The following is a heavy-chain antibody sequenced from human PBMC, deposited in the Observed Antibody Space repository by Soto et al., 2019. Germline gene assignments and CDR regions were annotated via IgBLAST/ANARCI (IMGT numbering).Heavy chain of an antibody. CDR3: VVWTYGSGSYPFDY. CDR1: GFTFGDYA. D-gene: IGHD3-10*01. V-gene: IGHV3-49*03. J-gene: IGHJ4*02. Sequence: GGSLRLSCTASGFTFGDYAMSWFRQAPGKGLEWVGFIRSKAYGGTTEYAASVKGRFTISRDDSKSIAYLQMNSLKTEDTAVYYCVVWTYGSGSYPFDYWGQGTLVTVSS. CDR2: IRSKAYGGTT.